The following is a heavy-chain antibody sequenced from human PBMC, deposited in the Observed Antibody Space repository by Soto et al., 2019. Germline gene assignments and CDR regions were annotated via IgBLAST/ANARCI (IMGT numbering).Heavy chain of an antibody. CDR2: IDPSDSYT. V-gene: IGHV5-10-1*01. CDR3: ARHRIIIANCFAP. J-gene: IGHJ5*02. CDR1: GYSFTSYW. D-gene: IGHD3-10*01. Sequence: GESLKISCKGSGYSFTSYWISWVRQMPGKGLEWMGRIDPSDSYTNYSPSFQGHVTISADKSISTAYLQWSSLKASDTAMYYCARHRIIIANCFAPWRHETLATASS.